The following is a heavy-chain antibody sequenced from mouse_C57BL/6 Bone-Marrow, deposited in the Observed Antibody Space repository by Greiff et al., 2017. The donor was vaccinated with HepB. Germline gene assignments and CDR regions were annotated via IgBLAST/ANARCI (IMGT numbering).Heavy chain of an antibody. CDR3: ARGGTYGFAY. J-gene: IGHJ3*01. D-gene: IGHD2-10*02. CDR2: INPGSGGT. V-gene: IGHV1-54*01. Sequence: QVQLQQSGAELVRPGTSVKVSCKASGYAFTNYLIEWVKQRPGQGLEWIGVINPGSGGTNYNEKFKGKATLTADNSSSTAYMQLSSLTSEDSAVYFCARGGTYGFAYWGQGTLVTVSA. CDR1: GYAFTNYL.